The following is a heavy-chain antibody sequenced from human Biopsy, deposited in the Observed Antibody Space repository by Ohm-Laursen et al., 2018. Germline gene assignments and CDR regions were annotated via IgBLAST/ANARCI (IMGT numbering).Heavy chain of an antibody. CDR3: ARDRGGARYGMDV. Sequence: SLRLSCTASGFTFDDYAMHWVRQPPGKGLEWVSGIRRNSAIIDYADSVRGRFTISGDNARRFLFLQMNNLKSEDTAFYYCARDRGGARYGMDVWGRGTTVTVSS. J-gene: IGHJ6*02. V-gene: IGHV3-9*01. CDR2: IRRNSAII. CDR1: GFTFDDYA. D-gene: IGHD1-26*01.